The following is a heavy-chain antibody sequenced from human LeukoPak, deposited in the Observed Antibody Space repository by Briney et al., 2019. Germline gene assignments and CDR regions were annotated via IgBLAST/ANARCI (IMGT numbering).Heavy chain of an antibody. Sequence: PGGSLRLSCAVSGFTFSSYAMHWVRQAPGKGLEYVSAISSNGGSTYYANSVKGRFTISRDNAKNSLYLQMNSLRAEDMALYYCAKATGPDYYYYYYMDVWGKGTTATVSS. D-gene: IGHD1-14*01. CDR2: ISSNGGST. J-gene: IGHJ6*03. CDR3: AKATGPDYYYYYYMDV. CDR1: GFTFSSYA. V-gene: IGHV3-64*01.